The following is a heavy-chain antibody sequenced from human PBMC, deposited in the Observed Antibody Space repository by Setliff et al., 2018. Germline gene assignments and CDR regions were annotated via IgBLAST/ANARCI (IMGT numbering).Heavy chain of an antibody. D-gene: IGHD3-16*01. Sequence: GGSLRLSCAASGFTFSDYYMNWIRQAPGKGLEWLSYISNGNNNYTNYADSVKGRLTISRDNAKNSLYLQINSLRAEDTAVYYCARDRGGTYYYMDVWGKGTTVTVSS. CDR1: GFTFSDYY. CDR3: ARDRGGTYYYMDV. J-gene: IGHJ6*03. V-gene: IGHV3-11*06. CDR2: ISNGNNNYT.